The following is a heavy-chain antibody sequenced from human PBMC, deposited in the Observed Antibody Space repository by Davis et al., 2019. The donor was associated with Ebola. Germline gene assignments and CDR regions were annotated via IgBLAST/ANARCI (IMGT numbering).Heavy chain of an antibody. V-gene: IGHV1-18*01. J-gene: IGHJ6*02. CDR2: ISAYNSKT. D-gene: IGHD3-10*01. Sequence: ASVKVSCKASGYTFTSYGINWVRQAPGQGLEWVGWISAYNSKTNYAQKFQGRVTITADESTSTAYMELSSLRSEDTAVYYCAREYVVQGVISYGMDVWGQGTTVTVSS. CDR3: AREYVVQGVISYGMDV. CDR1: GYTFTSYG.